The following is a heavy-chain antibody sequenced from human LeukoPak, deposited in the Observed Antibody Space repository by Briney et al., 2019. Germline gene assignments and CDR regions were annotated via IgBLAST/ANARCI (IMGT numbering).Heavy chain of an antibody. V-gene: IGHV3-23*01. CDR3: AKRGVVIRVILVGFHKEAYYFDS. D-gene: IGHD3-22*01. J-gene: IGHJ4*02. CDR1: GITLSNYG. CDR2: ISDSGGST. Sequence: GGSLRLSCAVSGITLSNYGMSWVRQAPGKGLGWVAGISDSGGSTNYADSVKGRFTISRDNPKNTLYLQLNSLRAEDTAVYFCAKRGVVIRVILVGFHKEAYYFDSWGQGALVTVSS.